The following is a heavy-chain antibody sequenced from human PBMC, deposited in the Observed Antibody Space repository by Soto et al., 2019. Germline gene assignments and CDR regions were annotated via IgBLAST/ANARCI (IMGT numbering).Heavy chain of an antibody. Sequence: SETLSLTCTVSGGSISSGGYYWSWIRQHPGKGLEWIGYIYYSGSTYYNPSLKSRVTISVDTSKNQFSLKLSSVTAADTAVYYCARDQGYDILTGIFDWGQGTLVTVSS. D-gene: IGHD3-9*01. V-gene: IGHV4-31*03. CDR3: ARDQGYDILTGIFD. CDR2: IYYSGST. J-gene: IGHJ4*02. CDR1: GGSISSGGYY.